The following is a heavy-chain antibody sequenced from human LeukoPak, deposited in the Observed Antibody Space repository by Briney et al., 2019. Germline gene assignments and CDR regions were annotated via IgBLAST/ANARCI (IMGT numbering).Heavy chain of an antibody. CDR2: ISAYNGNT. V-gene: IGHV1-18*04. CDR3: ARGTGYSYGLDYYYCMDV. J-gene: IGHJ6*03. Sequence: ASVKVSCKASGYTFTSYYMHWVRQAPGQGLEWMGWISAYNGNTNYAQKLQGRVTMTTDTSTSTAYMELRSLRSDDTAVYYCARGTGYSYGLDYYYCMDVWGEGTTVTVSS. D-gene: IGHD5-18*01. CDR1: GYTFTSYY.